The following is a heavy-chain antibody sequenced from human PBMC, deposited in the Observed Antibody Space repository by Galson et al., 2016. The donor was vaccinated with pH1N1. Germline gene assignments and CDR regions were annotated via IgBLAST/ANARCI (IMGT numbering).Heavy chain of an antibody. CDR1: GFSFSSYW. Sequence: SLRLSCATSGFSFSSYWFHWVRHDPAKGLVWVARIDGDGETTNYADSVRGRFTIYRDNAKNTLYLEMNSLRAEDTAVYYCARDLCGREDYWGRGTLVTVSS. V-gene: IGHV3-74*01. D-gene: IGHD1-26*01. CDR3: ARDLCGREDY. CDR2: IDGDGETT. J-gene: IGHJ4*02.